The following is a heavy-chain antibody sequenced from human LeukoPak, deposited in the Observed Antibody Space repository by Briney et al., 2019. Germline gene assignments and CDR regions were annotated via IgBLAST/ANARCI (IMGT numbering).Heavy chain of an antibody. CDR1: GGSISSYY. CDR3: ARQDSYGSRYYYGMDV. J-gene: IGHJ6*02. Sequence: SETLSLTCTVSGGSISSYYWSWIRQPPGKGLEWIGYIYYSGSTNYNPSLKSRVTISVDTSKNQFSLKLSSVTAADTAVYYCARQDSYGSRYYYGMDVWGQGTTVTVSS. V-gene: IGHV4-59*01. CDR2: IYYSGST. D-gene: IGHD5-18*01.